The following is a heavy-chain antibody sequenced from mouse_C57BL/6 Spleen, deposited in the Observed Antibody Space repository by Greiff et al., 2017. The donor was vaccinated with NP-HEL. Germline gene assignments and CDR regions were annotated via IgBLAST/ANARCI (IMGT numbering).Heavy chain of an antibody. D-gene: IGHD2-2*01. V-gene: IGHV5-9*01. CDR2: ISGGGGNT. Sequence: EVKVEESGGGLVKPGGSLKLSCAASGFTFSSYTMSWVRQTPEKRLEWVATISGGGGNTYYPDSVKGRFTISRDNAKNTLYLQMSSLRSEDTALYYCARHGDYGYPSWFAYWGQGTLVTVSA. CDR1: GFTFSSYT. CDR3: ARHGDYGYPSWFAY. J-gene: IGHJ3*01.